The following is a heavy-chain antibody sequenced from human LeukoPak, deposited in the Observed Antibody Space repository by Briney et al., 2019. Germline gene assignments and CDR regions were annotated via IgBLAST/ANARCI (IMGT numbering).Heavy chain of an antibody. CDR2: ISYNGRTI. CDR1: GFTFSDYY. J-gene: IGHJ5*01. V-gene: IGHV3-11*01. D-gene: IGHD2-15*01. Sequence: GGSLRLSCAASGFTFSDYYMSWIRQAPGKGLEWISYISYNGRTIHYADSVKGRFIISRDNTKKSLYLQMNSLRVEDTAVYYCARVAGWLDPWGRGTLVTVPS. CDR3: ARVAGWLDP.